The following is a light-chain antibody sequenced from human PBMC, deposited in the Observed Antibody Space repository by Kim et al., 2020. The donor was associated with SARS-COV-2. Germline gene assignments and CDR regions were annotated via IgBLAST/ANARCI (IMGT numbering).Light chain of an antibody. J-gene: IGLJ3*02. CDR2: RDS. Sequence: SYELTQPLSVSVALGQTARITCGGNNIGSKNVHWYQQKPGQAPVLVIYRDSNRPSGIPARFSGSNSGNTATLTISRAQAGDEADYYCQVWDSSTGVFGGG. CDR1: NIGSKN. V-gene: IGLV3-9*01. CDR3: QVWDSSTGV.